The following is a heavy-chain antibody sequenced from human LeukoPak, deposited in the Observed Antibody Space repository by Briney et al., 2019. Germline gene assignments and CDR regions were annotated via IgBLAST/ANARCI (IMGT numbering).Heavy chain of an antibody. D-gene: IGHD3-10*01. V-gene: IGHV3-30*02. Sequence: GGSLRLSCAASGFTFSSYGMHWVRQAPGKGLEWVAFIRYDGSNKYYADSVKGRFTISRDNAKSSLYLQMNSLRAEDTAVYYCARDQPLVNSYREYYYGSGSYPNYWGQGTLVTVSS. CDR1: GFTFSSYG. CDR3: ARDQPLVNSYREYYYGSGSYPNY. CDR2: IRYDGSNK. J-gene: IGHJ4*02.